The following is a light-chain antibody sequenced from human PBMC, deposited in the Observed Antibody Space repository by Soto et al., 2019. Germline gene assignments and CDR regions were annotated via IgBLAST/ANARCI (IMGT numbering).Light chain of an antibody. J-gene: IGKJ1*01. Sequence: TQSPGTLSLSPGERSTLSCRASQNVDSNYLAWYQQKPGKAPKLLIYAASTLQSGVPSRFSGSGSGTDFTLTISCLQSEDFATYYCQQYYSYAWTFGQGTKVDIK. CDR1: QNVDSNY. CDR3: QQYYSYAWT. V-gene: IGKV1-8*01. CDR2: AAS.